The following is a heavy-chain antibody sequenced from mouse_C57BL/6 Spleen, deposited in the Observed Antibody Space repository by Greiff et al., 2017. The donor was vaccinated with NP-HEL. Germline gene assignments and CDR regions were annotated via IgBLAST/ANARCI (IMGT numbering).Heavy chain of an antibody. V-gene: IGHV5-4*01. CDR3: ARDGDYDGDYYAMDD. D-gene: IGHD2-4*01. J-gene: IGHJ4*01. CDR1: GFTFSSYA. Sequence: EVQLVESGGGLVKPGGSLKLSCAASGFTFSSYAMSWVRQTPEKRLEWVATISDGGSYTYYPDNVKGRFTISRDNAKNNLYLQMSHLKSEDTAMYYCARDGDYDGDYYAMDDWGQGTSVTVSS. CDR2: ISDGGSYT.